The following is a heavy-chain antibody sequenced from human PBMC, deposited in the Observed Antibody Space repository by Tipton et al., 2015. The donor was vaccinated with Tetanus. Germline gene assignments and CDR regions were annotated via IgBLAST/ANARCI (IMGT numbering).Heavy chain of an antibody. V-gene: IGHV4-34*01. Sequence: GLVKPSETLSLTCTIYGGTFSGYYCSWIRQPPGRGLEWIGEIHPSGSTNYNPSLTSRVTLSQDTSKSQFSLKLSSMTTADTAVYYCARTSGYMYFASWGQGTLVTVSS. CDR1: GGTFSGYY. CDR3: ARTSGYMYFAS. CDR2: IHPSGST. J-gene: IGHJ4*02. D-gene: IGHD3-3*01.